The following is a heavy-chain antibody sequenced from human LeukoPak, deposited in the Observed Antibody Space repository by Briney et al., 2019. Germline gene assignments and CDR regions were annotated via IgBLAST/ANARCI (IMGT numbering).Heavy chain of an antibody. D-gene: IGHD2-2*01. V-gene: IGHV3-15*01. CDR3: TTFIVVVPAASRRDY. J-gene: IGHJ4*02. Sequence: GGSLRLSCAASGFTFSNAWMSWVRQAPGEGLEWVCRIKSKTDGGTTDYAAPVKGRFTISRDDSKNTLYLQMNSLKTEDTAVYYCTTFIVVVPAASRRDYWGQGTLVTVSS. CDR2: IKSKTDGGTT. CDR1: GFTFSNAW.